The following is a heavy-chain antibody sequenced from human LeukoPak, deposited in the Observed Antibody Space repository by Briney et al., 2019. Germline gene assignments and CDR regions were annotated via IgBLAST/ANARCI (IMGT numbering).Heavy chain of an antibody. J-gene: IGHJ4*02. V-gene: IGHV4-59*12. CDR1: GGSISSYY. CDR2: IYHSGST. Sequence: SETLSLTCTVSGGSISSYYWSWIRQPPGKGLEWIGYIYHSGSTYYNPSLKSRVTISVDRSKNQFSLKPSSVTAADTAVYYCARLPAAIGSYFDYWGQGTLVTVSS. CDR3: ARLPAAIGSYFDY. D-gene: IGHD2-2*01.